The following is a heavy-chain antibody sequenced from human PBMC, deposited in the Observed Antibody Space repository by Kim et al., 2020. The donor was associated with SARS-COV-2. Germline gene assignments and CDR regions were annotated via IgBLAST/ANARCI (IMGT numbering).Heavy chain of an antibody. CDR1: GFTFSSYS. CDR2: ISSSSYI. Sequence: GGSLRLSCAASGFTFSSYSMNWVRQAPGKGLEWVSSISSSSYIYYADSVKGRFTISRDNAKNSLYLQMNSLRAEDTAVYYCAREVSVTNYYYYYGMDVWGQGTTVTVSS. CDR3: AREVSVTNYYYYYGMDV. J-gene: IGHJ6*02. D-gene: IGHD4-17*01. V-gene: IGHV3-21*01.